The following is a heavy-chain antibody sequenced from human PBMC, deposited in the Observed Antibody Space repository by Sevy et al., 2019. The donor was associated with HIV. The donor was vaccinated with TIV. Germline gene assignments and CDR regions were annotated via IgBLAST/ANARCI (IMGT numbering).Heavy chain of an antibody. D-gene: IGHD2-8*02. V-gene: IGHV4-59*13. Sequence: SETLSLTCTVSGASISSYYWSWFRQPPGKGLEWIGYIYYTGRTNYNPSFKSRVTMSVDTSKTQFFLKLSSVTAADTAVYYCARAGWSTGQYYFDYWGQGTLVTVSS. CDR2: IYYTGRT. J-gene: IGHJ4*02. CDR1: GASISSYY. CDR3: ARAGWSTGQYYFDY.